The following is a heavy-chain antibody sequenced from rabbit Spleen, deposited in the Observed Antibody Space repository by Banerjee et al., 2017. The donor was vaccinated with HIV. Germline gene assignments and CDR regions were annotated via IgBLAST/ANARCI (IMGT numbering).Heavy chain of an antibody. Sequence: QEQLEESGGDLVKPEGSLTLTCTASGFSFSLNYDMCWVRQAPGKGLEWIACIFTGNSADTYYANWARGRFTISKTSSTTVALQVPSLTAADTATYFCARDGYAGYRGDAYLYLWGPGTLVTVS. CDR1: GFSFSLNYD. CDR3: ARDGYAGYRGDAYLYL. CDR2: IFTGNSADT. V-gene: IGHV1S45*01. J-gene: IGHJ4*01. D-gene: IGHD6-1*01.